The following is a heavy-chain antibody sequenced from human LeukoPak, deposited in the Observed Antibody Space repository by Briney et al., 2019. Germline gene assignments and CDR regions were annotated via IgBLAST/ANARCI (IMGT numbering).Heavy chain of an antibody. J-gene: IGHJ6*02. CDR2: ISYDGSNK. Sequence: GGSLRLSCAASGFTFSSYGIHWVRQAPGKGLEWVAVISYDGSNKYYADSVKGRFTISRDNSKNTLYLQMNSLRAEDTAVYYCAREPIVVVITSYYYYGMDVRGQGTTVTVSS. D-gene: IGHD3-22*01. V-gene: IGHV3-30*03. CDR1: GFTFSSYG. CDR3: AREPIVVVITSYYYYGMDV.